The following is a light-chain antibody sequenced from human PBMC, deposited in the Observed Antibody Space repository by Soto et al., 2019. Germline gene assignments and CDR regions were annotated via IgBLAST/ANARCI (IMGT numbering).Light chain of an antibody. CDR3: QQYKAYPNT. V-gene: IGKV1-5*01. CDR1: ESISVW. J-gene: IGKJ2*01. CDR2: DAS. Sequence: DIQMTQSPSTLSASIGDRVTITCRASESISVWVAWYQQKPGKAPKFLIYDASTLQSGIPSRFSGSGSGTEFTLTISNLQPDDFATYYCQQYKAYPNTFGQGTKVEI.